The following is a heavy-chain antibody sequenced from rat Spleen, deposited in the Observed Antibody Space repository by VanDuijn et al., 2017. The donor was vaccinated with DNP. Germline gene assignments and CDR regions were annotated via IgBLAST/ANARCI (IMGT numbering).Heavy chain of an antibody. J-gene: IGHJ1*01. D-gene: IGHD1-11*01. CDR2: INNAGST. V-gene: IGHV3-3*01. Sequence: EVQLQESGPGLVKPSQSLSLTCSVTGHSITSSYRWNWIRKFPGNKLEWLGYINNAGSTNYNPSLKSRISIPRDTSKNQFFLQLNSVTTEDTATYYCARGLNYGGYNYYWYFDFWGPGTMVTVSS. CDR1: GHSITSSYR. CDR3: ARGLNYGGYNYYWYFDF.